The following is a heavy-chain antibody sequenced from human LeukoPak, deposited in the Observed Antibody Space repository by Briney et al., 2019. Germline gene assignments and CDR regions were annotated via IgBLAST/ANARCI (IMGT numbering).Heavy chain of an antibody. V-gene: IGHV3-23*01. CDR1: GFTFSNYA. D-gene: IGHD3-22*01. CDR2: ISGSGGST. J-gene: IGHJ4*02. Sequence: GGSLRLSCAASGFTFSNYAMSWVRQAPGKGLEWVSAISGSGGSTFYADSVKGRFTISRDNSKNTLYLQMSSLGAEDTAVYYCAQLYGYYDSTGYHYYFDYWGQGTLVTVSS. CDR3: AQLYGYYDSTGYHYYFDY.